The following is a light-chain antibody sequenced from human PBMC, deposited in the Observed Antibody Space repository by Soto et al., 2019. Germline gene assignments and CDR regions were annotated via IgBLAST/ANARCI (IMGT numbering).Light chain of an antibody. V-gene: IGLV1-40*01. CDR2: RNT. CDR1: SSNIGAGYD. Sequence: QPVLTQPPSVSGAPGQRVTISCAGNSSNIGAGYDVHWFQQLPGTAPKLLVYRNTNRPSGVPDRFSGSKSGTSASLAITGLQADDEADYYCQSYDSSLSGYVFGTGTKVTVL. J-gene: IGLJ1*01. CDR3: QSYDSSLSGYV.